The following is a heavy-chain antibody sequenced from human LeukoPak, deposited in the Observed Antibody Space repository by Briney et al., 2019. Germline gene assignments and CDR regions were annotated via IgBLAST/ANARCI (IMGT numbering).Heavy chain of an antibody. J-gene: IGHJ4*02. Sequence: PGGSLRLSCTASGFTFSGYSMNWIRQAPGKGLEWVSSFGTRSTSVYHAGSVKGRFAITRDNAKNSLYLQMNSLRAEDTALYYCAREVSEGFDFWGQGTLVAVSS. CDR1: GFTFSGYS. CDR2: FGTRSTSV. D-gene: IGHD3-22*01. CDR3: AREVSEGFDF. V-gene: IGHV3-21*01.